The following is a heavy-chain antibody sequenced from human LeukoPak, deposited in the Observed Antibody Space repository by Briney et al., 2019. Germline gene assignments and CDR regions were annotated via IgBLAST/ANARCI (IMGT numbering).Heavy chain of an antibody. D-gene: IGHD2-21*02. Sequence: GEALKISWKGAGYSCTSYWIGWGRQLPGKGVEWMGIIYPGDSDTRYSPSFQGQVTISADKSISTAYLLWSSLKASDNAMYYCARGAAYCGGDCYSPFDYWGQGTLVTVSS. CDR3: ARGAAYCGGDCYSPFDY. J-gene: IGHJ4*02. CDR2: IYPGDSDT. V-gene: IGHV5-51*01. CDR1: GYSCTSYW.